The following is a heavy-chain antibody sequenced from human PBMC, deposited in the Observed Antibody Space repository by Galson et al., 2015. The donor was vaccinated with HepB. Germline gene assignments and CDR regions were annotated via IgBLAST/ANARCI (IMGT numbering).Heavy chain of an antibody. V-gene: IGHV1-69*13. Sequence: SVKVSCKASGGPFSGYGISWVRQAPGQGLEWMGGIIPFFHTANYAQKFQGRVTITADESTNTAYMELSSLRSEDTAVYYCARIEWYGELGGWFDPWGQGTLVTVSS. D-gene: IGHD3-10*01. CDR3: ARIEWYGELGGWFDP. J-gene: IGHJ5*02. CDR1: GGPFSGYG. CDR2: IIPFFHTA.